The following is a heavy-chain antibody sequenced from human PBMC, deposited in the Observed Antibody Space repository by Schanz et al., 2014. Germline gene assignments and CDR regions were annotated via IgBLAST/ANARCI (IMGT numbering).Heavy chain of an antibody. V-gene: IGHV3-23*01. D-gene: IGHD5-18*01. CDR2: ISGSGGNT. J-gene: IGHJ4*02. CDR1: GFTFRGYA. Sequence: EVQLLESGGGLVQPGGSLRLSCAASGFTFRGYAMSWVRQAPGRGLEWVSIISGSGGNTYYADAVRGRFTISRDNSKTTVYLQMNSLRAEDTAVYYCAKDAENTAMITDYFDYWGQGTLGTVSS. CDR3: AKDAENTAMITDYFDY.